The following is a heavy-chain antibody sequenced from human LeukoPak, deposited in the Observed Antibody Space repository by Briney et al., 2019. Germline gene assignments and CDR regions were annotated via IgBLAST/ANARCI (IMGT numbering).Heavy chain of an antibody. V-gene: IGHV4-34*01. Sequence: SETLSLTCAVYGGSFSGYYWSWIRQPPGKGLEWIGEINHSGSTNYNPSLKSRVTISVDMSKNQFSLKLSSVTAADTAVYYCARFPRRHCSGGSCYIYWGQGTLVTVSS. D-gene: IGHD2-15*01. CDR3: ARFPRRHCSGGSCYIY. CDR2: INHSGST. CDR1: GGSFSGYY. J-gene: IGHJ4*02.